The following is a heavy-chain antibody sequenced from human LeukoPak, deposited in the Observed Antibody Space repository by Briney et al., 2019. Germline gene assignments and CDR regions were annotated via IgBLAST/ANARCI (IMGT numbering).Heavy chain of an antibody. V-gene: IGHV3-30*18. CDR1: GFTFSSYG. J-gene: IGHJ4*02. CDR3: AKALDIVVVVTAIGY. D-gene: IGHD2-15*01. Sequence: GGSLRLSCAASGFTFSSYGMHWVRQAPGKGLEWVAVISYDGSNKYYADSVKGRFTISRDNSKSTLYLQMNSLRAEDTAVYYCAKALDIVVVVTAIGYWGQGTLVTVSS. CDR2: ISYDGSNK.